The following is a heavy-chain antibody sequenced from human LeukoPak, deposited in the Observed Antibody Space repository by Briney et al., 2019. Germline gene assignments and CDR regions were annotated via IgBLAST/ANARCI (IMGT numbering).Heavy chain of an antibody. CDR3: QGSRWITEAWRKHWYGNL. CDR1: GYSISSGYY. V-gene: IGHV4-59*01. CDR2: IYYSGST. D-gene: IGHD6-13*01. J-gene: IGHJ2*01. Sequence: PSETLSLTCTVSGYSISSGYYWSWIRQPPGKGLEWIGYIYYSGSTNYNPSLKSRVTISVDTSKNQFSLKLSSVTAADTAVYYGQGSRWITEAWRKHWYGNLWGGSTPVTASP.